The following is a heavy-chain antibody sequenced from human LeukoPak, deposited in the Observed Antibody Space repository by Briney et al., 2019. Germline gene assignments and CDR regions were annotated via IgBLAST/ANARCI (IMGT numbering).Heavy chain of an antibody. Sequence: SVKVSCKASGGTFSSYAISWVRQAPGQGLEWMGGIIPIFGTANYAQKSQGRVTITADESTSTAYMELSSLRSEDTAVYYCARGAIERITALNWFDPWGQGILVTVSS. J-gene: IGHJ5*02. CDR1: GGTFSSYA. CDR3: ARGAIERITALNWFDP. V-gene: IGHV1-69*01. CDR2: IIPIFGTA. D-gene: IGHD1-1*01.